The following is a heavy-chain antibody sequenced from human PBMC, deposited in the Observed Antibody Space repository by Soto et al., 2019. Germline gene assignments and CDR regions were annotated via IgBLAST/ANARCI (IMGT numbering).Heavy chain of an antibody. CDR2: IYYSGST. J-gene: IGHJ3*02. CDR3: ARDTPPFMTTPTPGAFDI. V-gene: IGHV4-31*03. Sequence: QVQLQESGPGLVKPSQTLSLTCTVSGGSISSGGYYWSWIRQHPGKGLEWIGYIYYSGSTYYNPSLKCRVTISVDTSKNQFSLKLSSVTAADTAVYYCARDTPPFMTTPTPGAFDIWGQGTMVTVSS. D-gene: IGHD4-17*01. CDR1: GGSISSGGYY.